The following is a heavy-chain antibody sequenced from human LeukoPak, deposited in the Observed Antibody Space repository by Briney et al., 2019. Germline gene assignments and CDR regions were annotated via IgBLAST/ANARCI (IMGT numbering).Heavy chain of an antibody. V-gene: IGHV3-33*01. Sequence: GGSLRLSCAASGFTFSSYGMHWVRQAPGKGLEWVAVIWYDGSDKHYTDSVKGRFTISRDNSKNTLYLQMNSLRAEDTAVYYCARVGILRFLLSRTFNGFDPWGQGTLVTVSS. J-gene: IGHJ5*02. CDR2: IWYDGSDK. CDR3: ARVGILRFLLSRTFNGFDP. D-gene: IGHD3-3*01. CDR1: GFTFSSYG.